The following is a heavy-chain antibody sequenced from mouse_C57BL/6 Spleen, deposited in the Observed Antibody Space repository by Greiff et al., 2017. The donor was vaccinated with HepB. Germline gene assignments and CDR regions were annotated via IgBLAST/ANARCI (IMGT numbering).Heavy chain of an antibody. J-gene: IGHJ4*01. CDR3: ARGSLRLYYYAMDY. Sequence: EVHLVESGGGLVKPGGSLKLSCAASGFTFSSYAMSWVRQTPEKRLEWVATISDGGSYTYYPDNVKGRFTISRDNAKNNLYLQMSHLKSEDTAMYYCARGSLRLYYYAMDYWGQGTSVTVSS. D-gene: IGHD1-2*01. CDR1: GFTFSSYA. CDR2: ISDGGSYT. V-gene: IGHV5-4*01.